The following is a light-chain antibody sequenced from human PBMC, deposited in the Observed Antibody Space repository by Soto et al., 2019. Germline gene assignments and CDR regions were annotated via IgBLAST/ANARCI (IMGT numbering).Light chain of an antibody. J-gene: IGLJ1*01. V-gene: IGLV2-8*01. Sequence: QSALTQSPSASGSSGQSVTISCTGTSCDVGGYIYVSWYQQHPGKVPKLMIYEVNKRPSGVPDRFSGSRSGNTASLTVSGLQTEDEADYYCSSYAGSNYVFGTGTKVTVL. CDR2: EVN. CDR3: SSYAGSNYV. CDR1: SCDVGGYIY.